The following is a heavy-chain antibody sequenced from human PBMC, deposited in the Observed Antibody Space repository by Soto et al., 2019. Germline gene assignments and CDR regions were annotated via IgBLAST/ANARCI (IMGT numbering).Heavy chain of an antibody. CDR3: ARERVVRGVTTSVPHDF. CDR2: INAGGGDT. J-gene: IGHJ4*02. V-gene: IGHV1-3*01. CDR1: GYTFTTYA. D-gene: IGHD3-10*01. Sequence: ASVKVSCKTSGYTFTTYAMHWVRQAPGQRLEWMGWINAGGGDTKYSQRFQGRVTISRDTSASTVYMELSSLTPEDTAVYYCARERVVRGVTTSVPHDFWGQGTLVTVSS.